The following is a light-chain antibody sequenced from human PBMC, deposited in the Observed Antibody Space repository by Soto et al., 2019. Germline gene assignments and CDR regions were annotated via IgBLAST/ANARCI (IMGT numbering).Light chain of an antibody. CDR2: GAS. CDR1: QSVSSSY. V-gene: IGKV3-20*01. J-gene: IGKJ2*02. Sequence: EIVLTQSPGTLSLSPGERATLSCRASQSVSSSYLAWYQQKPGQAPRLLIYGASSRATGIPDRFSGSGSGTDFTLTISRLEPEDFAVYYCQQDCSSPSWTFGQGTKLEIK. CDR3: QQDCSSPSWT.